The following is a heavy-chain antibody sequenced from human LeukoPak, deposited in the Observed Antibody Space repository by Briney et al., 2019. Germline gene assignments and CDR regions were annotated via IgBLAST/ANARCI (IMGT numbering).Heavy chain of an antibody. CDR1: GFTFSSDW. D-gene: IGHD3-16*01. CDR3: VRGLDS. CDR2: TNGDGSST. Sequence: GGSLRLSCAASGFTFSSDWMHWVPEAPGKGRVCVSYTNGDGSSTDYAECVRGRLTISRDNAKKTLYLQMNRLRDEDTAVYYCVRGLDSWGLGTLVTVSS. V-gene: IGHV3-74*01. J-gene: IGHJ1*01.